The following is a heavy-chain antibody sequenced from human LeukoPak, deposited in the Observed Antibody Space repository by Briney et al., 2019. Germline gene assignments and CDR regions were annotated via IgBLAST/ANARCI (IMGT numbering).Heavy chain of an antibody. CDR3: ARGRAGRFDY. D-gene: IGHD6-19*01. CDR2: INHSGST. V-gene: IGHV4-34*01. Sequence: SETLSLTCAVYGGSFSGYYWSWIRQPPGKGLEWIGEINHSGSTNYNPSLKSRVTISVDTSKNQFSLKLSSVTAADTAVYYCARGRAGRFDYWGQRTLVTVSS. CDR1: GGSFSGYY. J-gene: IGHJ4*02.